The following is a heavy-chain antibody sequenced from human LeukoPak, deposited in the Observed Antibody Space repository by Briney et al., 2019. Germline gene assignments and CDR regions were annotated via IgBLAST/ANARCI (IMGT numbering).Heavy chain of an antibody. J-gene: IGHJ4*02. Sequence: GGSLRLSCAASGFTFSSYAMSWVRHAPGKGLEWVSAISGSGGSTYYADSVKGRFTISRDNSKNTLYLQMNSLRAEDTAVYYCAKGHLMITFGGVIAPYYFDYWGQGTLVTVSS. CDR3: AKGHLMITFGGVIAPYYFDY. V-gene: IGHV3-23*01. CDR2: ISGSGGST. D-gene: IGHD3-16*02. CDR1: GFTFSSYA.